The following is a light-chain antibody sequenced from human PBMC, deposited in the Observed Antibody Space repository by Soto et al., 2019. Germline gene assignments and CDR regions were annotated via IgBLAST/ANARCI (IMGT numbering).Light chain of an antibody. CDR2: DVS. Sequence: DIQLTQSPSTLSASVGDSVTMTCRASQNISTSLAWYQHKPGKAPTLLMFDVSNLESGVPSRFSGSGSGTEFTLTISSLQPDDFATYYCQQYNSYSRTFGQGTKVDIK. V-gene: IGKV1-5*01. CDR3: QQYNSYSRT. J-gene: IGKJ1*01. CDR1: QNISTS.